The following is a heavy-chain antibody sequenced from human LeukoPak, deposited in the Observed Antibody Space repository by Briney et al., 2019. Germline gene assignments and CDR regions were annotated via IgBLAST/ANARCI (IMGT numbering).Heavy chain of an antibody. CDR3: ATDPSSIAARPDY. D-gene: IGHD6-6*01. CDR2: ISYDGSNK. V-gene: IGHV3-30-3*01. J-gene: IGHJ4*02. Sequence: GGSLRLSCAASGFTFSSYAMHWVRQAPGKGLEWVAVISYDGSNKYYADSVKGRFTISRDNSKNTLYLQMNSLRAEDTAVYYCATDPSSIAARPDYWGQGTLVTVSS. CDR1: GFTFSSYA.